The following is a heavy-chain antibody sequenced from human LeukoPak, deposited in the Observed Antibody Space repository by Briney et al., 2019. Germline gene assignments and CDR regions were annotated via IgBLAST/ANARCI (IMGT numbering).Heavy chain of an antibody. CDR2: MYYRGNT. J-gene: IGHJ4*02. CDR3: ATGVHGIAAAGDYYFDY. D-gene: IGHD6-13*01. CDR1: GGSISSYY. V-gene: IGHV4-59*01. Sequence: PSETLSLTCTVSGGSISSYYWSWIRQPPGKGLEWIGYMYYRGNTNYDPSLKSRVTISTDTPNNQFSLKLSSVTAADTAVYYCATGVHGIAAAGDYYFDYWGQGTLVTVSS.